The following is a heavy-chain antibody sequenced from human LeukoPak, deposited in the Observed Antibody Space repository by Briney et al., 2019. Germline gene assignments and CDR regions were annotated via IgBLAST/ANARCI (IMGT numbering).Heavy chain of an antibody. CDR2: IYHTGIT. CDR3: VREWERTLLDR. CDR1: GGSISSGYY. Sequence: SQTLSLTCTVSGGSISSGYYWSWVRQPPGKGLEWIGYIYHTGITNYNPSLKSRVAISVDTSKNQLSLKLSSVTAADTAVYYCVREWERTLLDRWGQGTLVTVSS. V-gene: IGHV4-30-2*01. J-gene: IGHJ5*02. D-gene: IGHD1-1*01.